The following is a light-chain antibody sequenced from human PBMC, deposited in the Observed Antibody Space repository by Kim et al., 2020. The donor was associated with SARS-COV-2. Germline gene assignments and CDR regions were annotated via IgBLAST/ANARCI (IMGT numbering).Light chain of an antibody. Sequence: VSHGERATLFCRASQDIRSILAWYQPKPGQPPRLLIYDAATRATGIPARFSGSGSGTEFSLTIDSLQSEDSAVYFCQQYNDWPPWTFGQGTKVEI. V-gene: IGKV3D-15*01. CDR1: QDIRSI. CDR2: DAA. J-gene: IGKJ1*01. CDR3: QQYNDWPPWT.